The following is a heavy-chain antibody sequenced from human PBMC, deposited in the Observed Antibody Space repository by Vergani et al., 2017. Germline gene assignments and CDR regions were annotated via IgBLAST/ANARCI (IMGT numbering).Heavy chain of an antibody. CDR3: ARGREDYVWGSYRYYYYYYMDV. J-gene: IGHJ6*03. D-gene: IGHD3-16*02. V-gene: IGHV4-4*07. CDR2: IYTRGST. Sequence: QVQLQESGPGLVKPSETLSLTCTVSGGSISSYYWSWIRQPAGKGLEWIGRIYTRGSTNYNPSLKSRVTMSVDTSKNQFSLKLSSVTAADTAVYYCARGREDYVWGSYRYYYYYYMDVWGKGTTVTVSS. CDR1: GGSISSYY.